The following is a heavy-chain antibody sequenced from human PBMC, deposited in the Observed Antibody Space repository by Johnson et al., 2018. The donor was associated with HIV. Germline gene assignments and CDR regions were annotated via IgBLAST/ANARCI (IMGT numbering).Heavy chain of an antibody. V-gene: IGHV3-20*04. CDR2: INWNGANT. CDR3: ARDKGIAARPDAFDI. D-gene: IGHD6-6*01. J-gene: IGHJ3*02. Sequence: VQLVESGGSVVRPGGSLRLSCAASGFTFDEYDMTWVRQVPGKGLEWVSNINWNGANTGYADSVEGRFPISRDNPKNSLYLQMNSLRAEDTAVYYCARDKGIAARPDAFDIWGQGTMVTVSS. CDR1: GFTFDEYD.